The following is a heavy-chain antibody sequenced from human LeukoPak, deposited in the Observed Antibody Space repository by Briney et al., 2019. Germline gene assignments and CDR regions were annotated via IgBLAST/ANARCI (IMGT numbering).Heavy chain of an antibody. Sequence: GGSLRLSCAASGFTFSSSTMNWVRQAPGKGLEWVSSISSSSNYIYYADSVKGRFTISRDNAKNSLYLQMNSLRAEDTAVYYCARVEMATIADYWGQGTLVTVSS. J-gene: IGHJ4*02. V-gene: IGHV3-21*04. D-gene: IGHD5-24*01. CDR2: ISSSSNYI. CDR3: ARVEMATIADY. CDR1: GFTFSSST.